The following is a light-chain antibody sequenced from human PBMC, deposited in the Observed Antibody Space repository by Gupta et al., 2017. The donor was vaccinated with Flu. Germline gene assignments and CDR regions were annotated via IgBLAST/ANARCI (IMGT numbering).Light chain of an antibody. Sequence: QSMLTQPPSVSAAPGQRVTISCSGSSSNIGRYYVSWYQQLPGTAPKLLIYENDKRPSGIPDRFSASKSDTSATLDTTGLQTGDEADYYCGTWDTRLDVGVFGGGTKLTVL. CDR2: END. V-gene: IGLV1-51*02. J-gene: IGLJ2*01. CDR3: GTWDTRLDVGV. CDR1: SSNIGRYY.